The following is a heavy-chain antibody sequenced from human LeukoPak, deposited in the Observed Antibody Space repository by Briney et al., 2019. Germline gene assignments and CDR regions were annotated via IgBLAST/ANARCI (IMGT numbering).Heavy chain of an antibody. CDR2: INHSGST. CDR1: GGAFSGYY. V-gene: IGHV4-34*01. Sequence: KPSETLSLTCAVYGGAFSGYYWSWIRQPPGKGLEWIGEINHSGSTNYNPSLKSRVTISVDTSKNQFSLKLSSVTAADTAVYYCARWGYSSSSPRYYYYMDVWGKGTTVTVSS. J-gene: IGHJ6*03. CDR3: ARWGYSSSSPRYYYYMDV. D-gene: IGHD6-6*01.